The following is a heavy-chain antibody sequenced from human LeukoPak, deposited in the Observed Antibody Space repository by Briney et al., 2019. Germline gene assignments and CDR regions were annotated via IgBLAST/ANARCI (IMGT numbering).Heavy chain of an antibody. CDR3: ARTTDFYYYMDV. V-gene: IGHV3-72*01. CDR2: TRNKANSYTT. J-gene: IGHJ6*03. D-gene: IGHD4-17*01. Sequence: GGSLRLSCEVSGFTFSSYWMSWVRQAPGKGLEWVGRTRNKANSYTTQYAASVKGRFTISRDESTNSLYLQMNSLKTEDTAVYYCARTTDFYYYMDVWGKGTTVTVSS. CDR1: GFTFSSYW.